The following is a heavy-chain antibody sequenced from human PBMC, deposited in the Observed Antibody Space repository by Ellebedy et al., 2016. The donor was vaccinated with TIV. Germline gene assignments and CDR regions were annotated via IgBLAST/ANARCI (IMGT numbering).Heavy chain of an antibody. CDR2: ISTNGREK. V-gene: IGHV3-30*18. Sequence: GESLKISCVASGFTLSTYGMHWVRQTPNKGLEWVAFISTNGREKYYIDSVKGRFTISRDNSKNMLDLQMNSLRAEDTAVYYCAKGGIAVGGSFFDAWGQGTLVTVSS. J-gene: IGHJ4*02. CDR1: GFTLSTYG. CDR3: AKGGIAVGGSFFDA. D-gene: IGHD6-19*01.